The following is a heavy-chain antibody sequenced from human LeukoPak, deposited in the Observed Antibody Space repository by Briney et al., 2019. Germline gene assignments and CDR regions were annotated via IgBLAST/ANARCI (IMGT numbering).Heavy chain of an antibody. J-gene: IGHJ4*02. CDR3: ARFIPRSESYY. CDR1: GGTFSSYG. D-gene: IGHD3-16*02. Sequence: ASVKVSCKASGGTFSSYGISWVRQAPGQGLEWMGWINAYNGNTNYAQKLQGRVTMTTDTSTSTAYMELRSLRSDDTAVYYCARFIPRSESYYWGQGTLVTVSS. V-gene: IGHV1-18*01. CDR2: INAYNGNT.